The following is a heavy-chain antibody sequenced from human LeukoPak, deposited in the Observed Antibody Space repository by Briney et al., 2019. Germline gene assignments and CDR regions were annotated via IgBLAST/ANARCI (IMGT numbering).Heavy chain of an antibody. J-gene: IGHJ5*02. CDR1: GGSLSSGGDY. V-gene: IGHV4-31*03. Sequence: ASETQSLTCTVSGGSLSSGGDYWTWIRQHPGKGLEWIGYIYDSANTSYNPSLKSRVTMSVDTSKNQFSLKLISVTAADTAVYYCARGGSYHWFDPWGQGTPGTVSS. CDR3: ARGGSYHWFDP. CDR2: IYDSANT. D-gene: IGHD1-26*01.